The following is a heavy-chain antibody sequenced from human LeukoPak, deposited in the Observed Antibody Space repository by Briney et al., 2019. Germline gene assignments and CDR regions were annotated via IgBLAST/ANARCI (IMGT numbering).Heavy chain of an antibody. CDR3: ARLLDYGGNSVAFDI. CDR2: IYYSGST. J-gene: IGHJ3*02. Sequence: KSSETLSLTCTVSGGSISSSSYYWGWIRQPPGKGLEWIGSIYYSGSTYYNPSLKSRVTISVDTSKNQFSLKLSSVTAADTAVYYCARLLDYGGNSVAFDIWGRGTMVTVSS. V-gene: IGHV4-39*01. D-gene: IGHD4-23*01. CDR1: GGSISSSSYY.